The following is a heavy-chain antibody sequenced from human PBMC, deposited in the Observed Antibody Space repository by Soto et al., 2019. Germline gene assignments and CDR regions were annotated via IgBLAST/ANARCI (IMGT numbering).Heavy chain of an antibody. D-gene: IGHD3-9*01. CDR3: ARDHYDMTGYGMDV. Sequence: GGSLRLSCAASGFTFSSYAMHWVRQAPGKGLEWVAVISYDGSNKYYADSVKGRFTISRDNSKNTLYLQMNSLRAEDTAVYHCARDHYDMTGYGMDVWGQGTTVTVSS. V-gene: IGHV3-30-3*01. J-gene: IGHJ6*02. CDR2: ISYDGSNK. CDR1: GFTFSSYA.